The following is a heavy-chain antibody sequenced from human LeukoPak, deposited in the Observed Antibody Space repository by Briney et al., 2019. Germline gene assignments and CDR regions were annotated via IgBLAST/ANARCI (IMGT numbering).Heavy chain of an antibody. CDR3: ARHLGGSYYSPFDY. Sequence: SETLSLTCTGSGGSISSNTYYWGWIRQSPGKGLEWIGSFDYSGSTYYNPSLQSRVTTFEDTSKNQFSLKLSSVTAADTAVYYCARHLGGSYYSPFDYWGRGTLVTVSS. J-gene: IGHJ4*02. CDR1: GGSISSNTYY. D-gene: IGHD2-15*01. CDR2: FDYSGST. V-gene: IGHV4-39*01.